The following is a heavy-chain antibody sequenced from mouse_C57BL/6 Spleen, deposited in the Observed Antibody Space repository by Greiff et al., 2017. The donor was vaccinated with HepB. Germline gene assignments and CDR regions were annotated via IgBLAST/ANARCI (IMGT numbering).Heavy chain of an antibody. CDR2: IYPGSGST. Sequence: QVQLKQPGAELVKPGASVKMSCKASGYTFTSYWITWVKQRPGQGLEWIGDIYPGSGSTNYNEKFKRKATLTVDTSSSTAYMQLSSLTSEDSAVYYCARYGTFWFAYWGQGTLVTVSA. V-gene: IGHV1-55*01. CDR1: GYTFTSYW. J-gene: IGHJ3*01. CDR3: ARYGTFWFAY. D-gene: IGHD2-1*01.